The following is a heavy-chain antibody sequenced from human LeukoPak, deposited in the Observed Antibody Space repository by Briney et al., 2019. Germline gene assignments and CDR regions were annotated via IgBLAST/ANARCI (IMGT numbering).Heavy chain of an antibody. J-gene: IGHJ4*02. CDR3: ARAGIEYCTNGVCLFPFDY. CDR1: GGTFSSYA. D-gene: IGHD2-8*01. Sequence: ASVKVSCKASGGTFSSYAISWVRQAPGQGLEWMGGIIPIFGTANYAQKFQGRVTITADESTSTAYMELSSLRSEDTAVYYCARAGIEYCTNGVCLFPFDYWGQGTLVTVSS. V-gene: IGHV1-69*13. CDR2: IIPIFGTA.